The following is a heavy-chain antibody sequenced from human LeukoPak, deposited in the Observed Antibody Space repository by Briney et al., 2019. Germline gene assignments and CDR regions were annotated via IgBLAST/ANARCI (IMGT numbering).Heavy chain of an antibody. J-gene: IGHJ6*03. Sequence: GALVKVSCKASGYTFTSYYMHWVRQAPGQGLEWMGIINPSGGSTSYAQKFQGRVTTTRDMSTSTVYMELSSLRSEDTAVYYCARDSGSSWYYYYYYMDVWGKGTTVTVSS. V-gene: IGHV1-46*01. CDR2: INPSGGST. D-gene: IGHD6-13*01. CDR1: GYTFTSYY. CDR3: ARDSGSSWYYYYYYMDV.